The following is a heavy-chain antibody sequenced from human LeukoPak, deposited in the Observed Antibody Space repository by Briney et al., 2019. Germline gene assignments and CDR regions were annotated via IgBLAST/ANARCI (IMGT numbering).Heavy chain of an antibody. CDR2: ISSGSSTI. D-gene: IGHD1-26*01. CDR1: GFTFRSYG. V-gene: IGHV3-48*04. Sequence: GGSLRLSCAASGFTFRSYGMNWVRQAPGKGLEWVSYISSGSSTIYCADSVKGRFTISRDNAKDSLYLQMNSLRAEDTAVYFCARASGSYFNYWGQGTLVTVSS. J-gene: IGHJ4*02. CDR3: ARASGSYFNY.